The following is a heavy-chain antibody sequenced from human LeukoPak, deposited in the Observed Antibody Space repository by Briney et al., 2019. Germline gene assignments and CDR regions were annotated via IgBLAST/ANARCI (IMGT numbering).Heavy chain of an antibody. CDR2: ISAYNGNT. CDR1: GYTFTSYG. CDR3: ARAVNDFWSGYYFDY. J-gene: IGHJ4*02. V-gene: IGHV1-18*01. Sequence: GASVKVSCKASGYTFTSYGISWVRQAPGQGLEWMGWISAYNGNTNYAQKLQGRVTMTTDTSTSTAYMELRGLRSDDTAVYYCARAVNDFWSGYYFDYWGQGTLVTVSS. D-gene: IGHD3-3*01.